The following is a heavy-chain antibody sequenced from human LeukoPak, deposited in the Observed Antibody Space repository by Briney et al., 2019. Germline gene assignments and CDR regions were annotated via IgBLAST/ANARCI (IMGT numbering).Heavy chain of an antibody. CDR2: IYYSGST. Sequence: SETLSLTCTVSGGSISSYYWSWIRQPPGKGLEWIGYIYYSGSTNYNPSLKSRVTISVDTSKNQFSLKLSSVTAADTAVYYCARRVVTHPLGRAFDIWGQGTMVTVSS. CDR1: GGSISSYY. V-gene: IGHV4-59*08. J-gene: IGHJ3*02. CDR3: ARRVVTHPLGRAFDI. D-gene: IGHD3-22*01.